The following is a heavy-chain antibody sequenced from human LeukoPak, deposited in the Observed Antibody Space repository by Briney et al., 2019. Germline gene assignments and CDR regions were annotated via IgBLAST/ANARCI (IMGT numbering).Heavy chain of an antibody. D-gene: IGHD3-16*01. J-gene: IGHJ4*02. CDR2: MQSTGNN. CDR3: ARDKKHSYGRYFAH. Sequence: PSETLSLTCTVSGDSISTYHWNWIRKPPGKGLEWIGYMQSTGNNKYHPSLRSRVTMFIDTSKSQVALILSSVTAADTAVYYCARDKKHSYGRYFAHWGQGALVTVSS. V-gene: IGHV4-59*01. CDR1: GDSISTYH.